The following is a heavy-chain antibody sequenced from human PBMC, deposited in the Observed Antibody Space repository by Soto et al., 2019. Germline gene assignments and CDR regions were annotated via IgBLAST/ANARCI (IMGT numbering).Heavy chain of an antibody. V-gene: IGHV3-53*01. J-gene: IGHJ4*02. Sequence: GGSLRLSCAASGLSVVGSYMNWFRQSPQKGLEWISVIYPDDNTYYADSVKGRFTISRDNSKNTLYLQMNSLRADDTAVYYCAKGGCSGGSCPMGFDYWGQGTLVTVSS. D-gene: IGHD2-15*01. CDR1: GLSVVGSY. CDR3: AKGGCSGGSCPMGFDY. CDR2: IYPDDNT.